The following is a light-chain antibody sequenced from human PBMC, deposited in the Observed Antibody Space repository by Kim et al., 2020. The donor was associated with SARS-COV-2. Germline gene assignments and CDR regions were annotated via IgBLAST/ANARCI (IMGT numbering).Light chain of an antibody. V-gene: IGLV1-40*01. Sequence: RGTICWRGGTCNMGAGYGGNWYAQFAGTAPKLLIYGNGNRPSGVPDRFAGSKSGTSASLAITGLQAEDEADYYCQAYDSSLSGSVFGGGTQLTVL. J-gene: IGLJ2*01. CDR2: GNG. CDR3: QAYDSSLSGSV. CDR1: TCNMGAGYG.